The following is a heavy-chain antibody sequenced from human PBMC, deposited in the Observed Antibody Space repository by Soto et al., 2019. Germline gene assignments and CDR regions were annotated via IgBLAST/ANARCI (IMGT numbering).Heavy chain of an antibody. J-gene: IGHJ4*02. Sequence: QVQLQQWGAGLSKPSETLSLTCAVYGGSFSPFYWSWIRQPPGKGLEWIGEINHSGSTNYNPSLKSRVTISVDTSKNQFSLKLSSVTAADTAMYYCARGRDYWGQGTLVTVSS. V-gene: IGHV4-34*01. CDR1: GGSFSPFY. CDR3: ARGRDY. CDR2: INHSGST.